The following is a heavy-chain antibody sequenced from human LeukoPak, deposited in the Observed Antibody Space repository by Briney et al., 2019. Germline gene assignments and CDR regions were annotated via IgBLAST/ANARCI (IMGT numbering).Heavy chain of an antibody. V-gene: IGHV4-31*03. Sequence: SETLSLTCTVSGGSISSGGSYWTWIRQHPGKGLEWIGYMYYSGSPYYNPSLRSRLTISVYTSKNQFSLKLSSVTAADTAVYYCARAVNDFWSGFSYYFDCWGQGTLVTVSS. CDR2: MYYSGSP. CDR1: GGSISSGGSY. J-gene: IGHJ4*02. CDR3: ARAVNDFWSGFSYYFDC. D-gene: IGHD3-3*01.